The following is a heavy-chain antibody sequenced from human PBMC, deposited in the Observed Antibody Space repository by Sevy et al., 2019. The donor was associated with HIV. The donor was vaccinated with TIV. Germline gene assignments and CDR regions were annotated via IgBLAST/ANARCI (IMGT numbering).Heavy chain of an antibody. CDR1: RFIFTSYW. Sequence: WGSLRLSCAASRFIFTSYWMSWVRQAPGKGLEWVANIKQDGSEKYYVDSTKGRFTISRDNAKNSVYLQMNSLRAEDTAVYFCARLGPDSSGWYGRTFDIWGQGTMVTVSS. V-gene: IGHV3-7*01. D-gene: IGHD6-19*01. CDR2: IKQDGSEK. CDR3: ARLGPDSSGWYGRTFDI. J-gene: IGHJ3*02.